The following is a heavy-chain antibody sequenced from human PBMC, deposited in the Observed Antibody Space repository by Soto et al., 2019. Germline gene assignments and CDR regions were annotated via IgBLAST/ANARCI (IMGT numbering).Heavy chain of an antibody. Sequence: GGSLRLSCAASGFTFSSYAMSWVRQAPGKGLEWVSAISGSGGSTYYADSVKGRFTISRDNSKNTLYLQMNSLRAEDTAVYYCAKEAVAGTIGEYYFDYWGQGTLVPVSS. J-gene: IGHJ4*02. CDR2: ISGSGGST. V-gene: IGHV3-23*01. D-gene: IGHD6-19*01. CDR3: AKEAVAGTIGEYYFDY. CDR1: GFTFSSYA.